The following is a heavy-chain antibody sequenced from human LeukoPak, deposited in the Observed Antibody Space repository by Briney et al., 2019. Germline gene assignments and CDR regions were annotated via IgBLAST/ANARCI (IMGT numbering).Heavy chain of an antibody. CDR2: IRSNGGDT. J-gene: IGHJ5*02. Sequence: GGPLRLSCAASGFTFREYSMSWVRQAPGKGLEWVSNIRSNGGDTYYTDSVKGRFTISRDNSKNTLYLEMNSLRAEDTAVYYCAKGGYTSWFDPWGQGTLVTVSS. CDR1: GFTFREYS. CDR3: AKGGYTSWFDP. D-gene: IGHD5-12*01. V-gene: IGHV3-23*01.